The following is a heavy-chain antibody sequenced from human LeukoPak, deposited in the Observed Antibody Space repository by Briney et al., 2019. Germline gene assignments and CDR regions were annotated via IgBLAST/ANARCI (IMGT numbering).Heavy chain of an antibody. CDR2: ISGSGGST. D-gene: IGHD6-19*01. CDR3: AKGEQWLVLKMYFQH. CDR1: GFTFSSYA. V-gene: IGHV3-23*01. Sequence: GGSLRLSCAASGFTFSSYAMSWVRQAPGKGLEWVSAISGSGGSTYYADSVKGRFTISRDNSKNTLYLQMNSLRAEDTADYYCAKGEQWLVLKMYFQHWGQGTLVTVSS. J-gene: IGHJ1*01.